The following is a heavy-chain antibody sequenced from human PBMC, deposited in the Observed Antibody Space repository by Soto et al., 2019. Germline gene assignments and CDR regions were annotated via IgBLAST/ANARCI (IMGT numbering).Heavy chain of an antibody. D-gene: IGHD2-15*01. CDR1: GFTFSSYW. CDR3: ARVYCSGGRCYHLDY. Sequence: GGSWRLSCGASGFTFSSYWMHWVRQAPGKGLVWVSRINSDGSSTSYADSVKGRFTISRDNAKNTLYLQMNSLRAEDTAVYYCARVYCSGGRCYHLDYWGQGT. V-gene: IGHV3-74*01. CDR2: INSDGSST. J-gene: IGHJ4*02.